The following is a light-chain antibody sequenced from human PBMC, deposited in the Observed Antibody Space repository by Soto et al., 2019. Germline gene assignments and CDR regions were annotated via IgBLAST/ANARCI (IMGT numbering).Light chain of an antibody. V-gene: IGKV4-1*01. CDR1: QSVLYSSDNRNY. CDR3: QQYYGNPFT. J-gene: IGKJ3*01. Sequence: DIVMTQSPDSLAVSLGERATINCKSSQSVLYSSDNRNYLAWYQQKPGQPPKLLIYWASTRESGVPDRFSGSGSGTEFTLTIISLQAEDVAVYYCQQYYGNPFTFGPGTKVDIK. CDR2: WAS.